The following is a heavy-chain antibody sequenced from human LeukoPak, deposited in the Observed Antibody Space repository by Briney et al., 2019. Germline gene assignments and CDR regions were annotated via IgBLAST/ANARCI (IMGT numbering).Heavy chain of an antibody. CDR2: ISYDGSNK. CDR3: AKVSVGRVGAPEYYFDY. CDR1: GFTFSSYG. V-gene: IGHV3-30*18. J-gene: IGHJ4*02. Sequence: GGSLRLSCAASGFTFSSYGMHWVRQARGKGLEWVADISYDGSNKYYADSVKGRFTISRDNSKNTLYLQMNSLRAEDTAVYYCAKVSVGRVGAPEYYFDYWGQGTLVTVSS. D-gene: IGHD1-26*01.